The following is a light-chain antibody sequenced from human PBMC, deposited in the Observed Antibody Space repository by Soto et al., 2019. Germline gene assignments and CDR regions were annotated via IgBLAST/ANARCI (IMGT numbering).Light chain of an antibody. CDR1: SSDVGGYNY. CDR3: CSYAGTYTWV. J-gene: IGLJ3*02. CDR2: DVS. V-gene: IGLV2-11*01. Sequence: QSALTQPRSVSGSPRQSVTISCTGTSSDVGGYNYVSWYQQHPGKAPKLMIYDVSQRPSGVPNRFSGSKSDNTASLTISGLQAEDEADYYCCSYAGTYTWVFGGGTKLTVL.